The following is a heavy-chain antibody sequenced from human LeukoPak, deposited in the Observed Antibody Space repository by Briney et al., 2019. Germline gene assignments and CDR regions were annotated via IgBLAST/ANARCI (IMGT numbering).Heavy chain of an antibody. CDR1: GGSISSSSYY. V-gene: IGHV4-39*07. CDR2: LYYSGST. D-gene: IGHD1-26*01. J-gene: IGHJ5*02. Sequence: SETLSLTCTVSGGSISSSSYYWGWLRQPPGKGLEWIGSLYYSGSTYYNPSLKSRVTISIDTSKDQFSLKLTSVTAADTAVFYCATLVRSGSYYWRWFDPWGQGTLVTVSS. CDR3: ATLVRSGSYYWRWFDP.